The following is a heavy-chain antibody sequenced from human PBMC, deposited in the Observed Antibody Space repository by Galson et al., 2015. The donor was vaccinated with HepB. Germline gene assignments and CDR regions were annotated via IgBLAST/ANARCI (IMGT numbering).Heavy chain of an antibody. V-gene: IGHV4-59*01. CDR3: ARGGYQLLSYPLDY. Sequence: ETLSLTCTVSGDSISSYYWSWIRQPPGKGLEWIGYIYYSGSTNFNPSLKSRVTISVDTSKNQFSLKLSSVTAADTAVYYCARGGYQLLSYPLDYWGQGTLVTVSS. CDR2: IYYSGST. D-gene: IGHD2-2*01. CDR1: GDSISSYY. J-gene: IGHJ4*02.